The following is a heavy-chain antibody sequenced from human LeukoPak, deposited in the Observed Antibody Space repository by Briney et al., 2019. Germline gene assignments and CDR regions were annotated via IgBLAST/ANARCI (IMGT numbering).Heavy chain of an antibody. D-gene: IGHD3-3*01. CDR3: ARDRSISGVVTIDF. CDR2: INPDGSET. V-gene: IGHV3-7*01. Sequence: GGSLRLSCAASGFTFSKSWMTWVRQAPGKGLDWVANINPDGSETYYVDSVMGRFTISRDNTKNSVYLQMNSLRAEDTAVYYCARDRSISGVVTIDFWGRGTLVTVSS. J-gene: IGHJ4*02. CDR1: GFTFSKSW.